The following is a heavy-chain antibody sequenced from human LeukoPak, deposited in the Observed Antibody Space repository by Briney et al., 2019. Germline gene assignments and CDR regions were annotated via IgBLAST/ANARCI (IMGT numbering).Heavy chain of an antibody. J-gene: IGHJ6*02. CDR1: GGTFSSYA. Sequence: GASVKVSCKASGGTFSSYAISWVRQAPGQGLEWMGWISAYNGNTNYAQKLQGRVTMTTDTSTSTAYMELRSLRSDDTAVYYCARDVTRSPSYYGMDVWGQGTTVTVSS. V-gene: IGHV1-18*01. CDR3: ARDVTRSPSYYGMDV. D-gene: IGHD1-1*01. CDR2: ISAYNGNT.